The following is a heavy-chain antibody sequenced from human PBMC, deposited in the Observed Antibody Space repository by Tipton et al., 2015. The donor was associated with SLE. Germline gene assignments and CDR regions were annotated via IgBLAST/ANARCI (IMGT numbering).Heavy chain of an antibody. Sequence: RSLRLSCAASGFTFSNYAMHWVRQAPGKGLEWVAVIWYDGSEIYYTDSVKGRFTISRDNSKHTVFLEMNSLRDEDTAVYYCAKEGGDDSSGYMHYWGQGTLVTVSP. CDR3: AKEGGDDSSGYMHY. J-gene: IGHJ4*02. D-gene: IGHD3-22*01. CDR2: IWYDGSEI. CDR1: GFTFSNYA. V-gene: IGHV3-33*06.